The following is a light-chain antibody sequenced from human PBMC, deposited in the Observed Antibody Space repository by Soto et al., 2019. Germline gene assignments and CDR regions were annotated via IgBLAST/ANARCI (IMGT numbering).Light chain of an antibody. Sequence: DIQMTQSPSSLSASVGDRVTITCQASPDISNYLNWYQQKPGKAPKLLIYDASNLETGVPSRFSGSGSGTDFTFPISSLQPEDIATYYCQQYDNLPPLTFGGGTKVEIK. J-gene: IGKJ4*01. V-gene: IGKV1-33*01. CDR2: DAS. CDR1: PDISNY. CDR3: QQYDNLPPLT.